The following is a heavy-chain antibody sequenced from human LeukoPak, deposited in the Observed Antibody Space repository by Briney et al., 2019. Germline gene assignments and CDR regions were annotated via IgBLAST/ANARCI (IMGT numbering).Heavy chain of an antibody. Sequence: ASVKVSCKASGYSFTSFYVHWVRQAPGQGPEWMGWINPNNGGTKYARQFQGRITLTRDTSITTAHMDLTRLTSNDTAVYYCARVEARSSDDSGYPFWGQGTLVSVSS. D-gene: IGHD5-12*01. CDR3: ARVEARSSDDSGYPF. V-gene: IGHV1-2*02. CDR2: INPNNGGT. J-gene: IGHJ4*02. CDR1: GYSFTSFY.